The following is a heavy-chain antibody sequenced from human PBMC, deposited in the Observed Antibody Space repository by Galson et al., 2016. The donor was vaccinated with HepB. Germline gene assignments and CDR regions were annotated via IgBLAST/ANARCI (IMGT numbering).Heavy chain of an antibody. CDR3: ARRDAAAGSFDY. V-gene: IGHV4-31*02. D-gene: IGHD6-13*01. J-gene: IGHJ4*02. CDR2: IYYSGRT. CDR1: GFTFSSYA. Sequence: LRLSCAASGFTFSSYAMSWVRQAPGKGLEWIGYIYYSGRTYYNPSLKSRVSISIDTSKSQFSLSLRSVTAADTAMYFCARRDAAAGSFDYWGQGTLATVSS.